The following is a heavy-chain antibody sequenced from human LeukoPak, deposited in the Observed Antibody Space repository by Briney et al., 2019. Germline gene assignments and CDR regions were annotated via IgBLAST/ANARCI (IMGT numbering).Heavy chain of an antibody. V-gene: IGHV4-59*12. CDR2: IYYSGST. D-gene: IGHD2-15*01. CDR3: ARASSKRDAWDY. J-gene: IGHJ4*02. Sequence: SETLSLTCPVSGVTINTYYLNWIRQPPGKGLEWIGYIYYSGSTNYNPSLKSRVTISVDTSKNQFSLKLSSVSAADTDVYYCARASSKRDAWDYWGQGTLVTASS. CDR1: GVTINTYY.